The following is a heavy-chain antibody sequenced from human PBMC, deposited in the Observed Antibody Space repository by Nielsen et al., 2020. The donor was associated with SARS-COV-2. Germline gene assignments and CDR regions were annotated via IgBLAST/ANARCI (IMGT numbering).Heavy chain of an antibody. CDR3: ARVEGSSWYFEY. CDR2: IGGNGRNI. J-gene: IGHJ4*02. V-gene: IGHV3-48*03. CDR1: GFPFSSYE. D-gene: IGHD6-13*01. Sequence: GESLKISCAASGFPFSSYEMNWVRQAPGKALEWLSYIGGNGRNIFYADSVKGRFTISRDNVKNSLYLQMNSLRAEDTAVYYCARVEGSSWYFEYWGQGTLVTVSS.